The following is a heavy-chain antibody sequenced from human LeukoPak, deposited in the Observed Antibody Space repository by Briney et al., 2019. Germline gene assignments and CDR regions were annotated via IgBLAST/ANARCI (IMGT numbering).Heavy chain of an antibody. Sequence: SETLSLTCTVSGGSISSSSYCWGWIRQPPGKGLEWIGSIYYSGSTYYNPSLKSRVTISVDTSKNQFSLKLSSVTAADTAVYYCARQVHGGYYYYMDVWGKGTTVTVSS. J-gene: IGHJ6*03. CDR1: GGSISSSSYC. V-gene: IGHV4-39*01. CDR3: ARQVHGGYYYYMDV. CDR2: IYYSGST. D-gene: IGHD3-10*01.